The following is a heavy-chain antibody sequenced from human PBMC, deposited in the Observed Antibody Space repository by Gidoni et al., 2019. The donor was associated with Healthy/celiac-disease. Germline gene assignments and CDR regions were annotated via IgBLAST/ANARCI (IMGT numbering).Heavy chain of an antibody. D-gene: IGHD3-16*02. J-gene: IGHJ5*02. V-gene: IGHV1-18*01. Sequence: QVQLVQSGAEVKKPGASVKVSCKASGYPFTSYGTSWVRQAPGQGLEWMGWISAYNGNTNYAKKLQGRVTMTTDTSASTAYIEVRSLRSDDTAVYYCARVQGPEGRLRLGELSPWGQGTLVTVSS. CDR3: ARVQGPEGRLRLGELSP. CDR2: ISAYNGNT. CDR1: GYPFTSYG.